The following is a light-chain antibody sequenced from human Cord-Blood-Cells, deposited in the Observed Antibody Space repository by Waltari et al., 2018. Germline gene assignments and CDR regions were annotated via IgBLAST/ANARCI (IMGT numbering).Light chain of an antibody. CDR2: EVS. CDR1: SSYVGSYNL. V-gene: IGLV2-23*02. J-gene: IGLJ3*02. Sequence: QSALTQPASVSGSPGQSITISCTGTSSYVGSYNLVSWYQQHPGKAPKLMIYEVSKRPPGVSNRFSGSKSGNTASLTISGLQAEDEADYYCCSYAGSSTWVFGGGTKLTVL. CDR3: CSYAGSSTWV.